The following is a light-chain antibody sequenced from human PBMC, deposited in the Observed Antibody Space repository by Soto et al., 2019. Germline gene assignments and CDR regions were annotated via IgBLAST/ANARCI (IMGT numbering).Light chain of an antibody. CDR2: SNI. Sequence: QSVLTQPPSASGTPGQRVTISCSGSSSNIGSNTVNWYQQLPGTAPKLLIFSNIQRPSGVPDRFFGSKSGTSASLAISGLQSEDEADYYCAACDGSRNGVVFGGGTKLTVL. V-gene: IGLV1-44*01. CDR1: SSNIGSNT. J-gene: IGLJ2*01. CDR3: AACDGSRNGVV.